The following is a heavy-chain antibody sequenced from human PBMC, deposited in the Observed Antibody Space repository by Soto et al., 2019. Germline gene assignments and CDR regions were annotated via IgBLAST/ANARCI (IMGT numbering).Heavy chain of an antibody. CDR1: GYTFSNYY. CDR2: INPSGGST. D-gene: IGHD3-22*01. CDR3: VRDLTMIVVFPRGVFDY. Sequence: QVQLVQSGAEVKKPGASVKISCKTSGYTFSNYYIHWVRQAPGQGLEWMGMINPSGGSTHFAQKFQGRVTVTRYTSTSTVYMELNSLRSEDTAVYYCVRDLTMIVVFPRGVFDYWGQGTLVTVSS. V-gene: IGHV1-46*01. J-gene: IGHJ4*02.